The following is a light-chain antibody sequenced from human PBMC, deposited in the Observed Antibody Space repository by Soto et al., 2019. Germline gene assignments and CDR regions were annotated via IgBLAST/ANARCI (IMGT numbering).Light chain of an antibody. V-gene: IGLV2-23*01. J-gene: IGLJ3*02. CDR2: EGS. CDR1: SSDVGTYSL. CDR3: CLYAGSTNFVL. Sequence: QSVLTQPASVSGSPGQSIIISCTAASSDVGTYSLVSWYQQHPGKAPKLMIYEGSRRPSGVSNRFSGSTSDNTASLTISGLQAEDEADYYCCLYAGSTNFVLFGGGTKVTVL.